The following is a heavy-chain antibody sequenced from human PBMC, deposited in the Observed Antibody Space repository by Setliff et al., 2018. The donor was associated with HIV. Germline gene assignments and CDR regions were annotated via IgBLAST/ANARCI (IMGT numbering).Heavy chain of an antibody. CDR3: ARGVAVRRGFYLDY. Sequence: GGSLRLSCAASGFTVSSNYMSWVRQAPGKGLEWVSVIYSGGSTYYADSVKGRFTISRDNSKNTLYLQMNSLRAEDTAVYYCARGVAVRRGFYLDYWGQGKLVTVSS. CDR2: IYSGGST. CDR1: GFTVSSNY. V-gene: IGHV3-66*02. J-gene: IGHJ4*02. D-gene: IGHD6-6*01.